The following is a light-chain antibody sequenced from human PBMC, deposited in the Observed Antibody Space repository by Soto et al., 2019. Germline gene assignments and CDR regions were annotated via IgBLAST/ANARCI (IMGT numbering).Light chain of an antibody. V-gene: IGKV1-39*01. CDR2: AAS. CDR3: QHTSSTPFT. Sequence: DIQMTQSPSSLSASAGDRVTVTCRASQSISNYLNWYQQKPGKAPKLLIYAASSLQSGVPSRFSGSGSGTDFTLTISSLQPEDFATYYCQHTSSTPFTFGPGTKVDIE. CDR1: QSISNY. J-gene: IGKJ3*01.